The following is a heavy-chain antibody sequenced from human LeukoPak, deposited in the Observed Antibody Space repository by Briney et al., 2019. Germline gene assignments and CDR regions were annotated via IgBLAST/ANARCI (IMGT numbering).Heavy chain of an antibody. Sequence: GESLKISCKGSGYSFPNYWIGWVRQMPGKGLEWIGIVYPATSDTTYSPSFQGQVTISADKSSSTAYLQWSSLKASDTAIYYCARPKTLGGYNYEFWGQGTLVTVSS. D-gene: IGHD5-18*01. V-gene: IGHV5-51*01. CDR2: VYPATSDT. CDR1: GYSFPNYW. J-gene: IGHJ4*02. CDR3: ARPKTLGGYNYEF.